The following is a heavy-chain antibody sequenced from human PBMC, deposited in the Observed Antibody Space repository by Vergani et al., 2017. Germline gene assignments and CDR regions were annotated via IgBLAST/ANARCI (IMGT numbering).Heavy chain of an antibody. CDR3: ARLPIFGVVTNMGTLDV. D-gene: IGHD3-3*01. CDR1: GGTFSSYT. J-gene: IGHJ6*04. CDR2: IIPILGIA. Sequence: QVQLVQSGAEVKKPGSSVKVSCKASGGTFSSYTISWVRQAPGQGLEWMGRIIPILGIANYAQKFQGRVTMTADKSTSTAYMELSSLRSEDTAVYYGARLPIFGVVTNMGTLDVWGKGTTVTVSS. V-gene: IGHV1-69*02.